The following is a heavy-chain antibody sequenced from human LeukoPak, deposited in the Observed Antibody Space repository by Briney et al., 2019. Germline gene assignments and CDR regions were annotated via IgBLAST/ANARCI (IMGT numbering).Heavy chain of an antibody. CDR3: AREAEPPGGVVPAAMHDY. CDR2: ISSSSSYI. V-gene: IGHV3-21*01. J-gene: IGHJ4*02. CDR1: GFTFSSYS. D-gene: IGHD2-2*01. Sequence: SGGSLRLSCAASGFTFSSYSMNWVRQAPGKGLEWVSSISSSSSYIYYADSVKGRFTISRDNAKNSLYLQMNSLRAEDTAVYYCAREAEPPGGVVPAAMHDYWGQGTLVTVSS.